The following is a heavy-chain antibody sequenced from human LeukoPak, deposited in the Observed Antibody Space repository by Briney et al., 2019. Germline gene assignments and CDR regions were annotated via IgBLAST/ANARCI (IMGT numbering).Heavy chain of an antibody. CDR2: IYTSGST. D-gene: IGHD2-2*01. J-gene: IGHJ2*01. Sequence: SETLSLTCTVSAGSISSYYCGWIRQPAGEGLEWIGLIYTSGSTNYNPSLKSRVTMSVDTCKNQFSLKLSSVTAADTAVYYCARAVGYCSSTSCYGANWYFDLWGRGTLVTVSS. V-gene: IGHV4-4*07. CDR3: ARAVGYCSSTSCYGANWYFDL. CDR1: AGSISSYY.